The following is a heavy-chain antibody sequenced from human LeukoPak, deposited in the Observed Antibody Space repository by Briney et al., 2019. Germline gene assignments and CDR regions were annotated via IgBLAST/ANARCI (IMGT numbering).Heavy chain of an antibody. CDR2: ISSSSSTI. CDR1: GFSFSSYG. CDR3: ARGQTLTF. V-gene: IGHV3-48*04. J-gene: IGHJ4*02. Sequence: GGSLRLSCAASGFSFSSYGIHWVRQAPGKGLEWVSYISSSSSTIYYADSVKGRFTISGDNAKNALYLQMNSLGAEDTGVYFCARGQTLTFWGQGTLVTASS.